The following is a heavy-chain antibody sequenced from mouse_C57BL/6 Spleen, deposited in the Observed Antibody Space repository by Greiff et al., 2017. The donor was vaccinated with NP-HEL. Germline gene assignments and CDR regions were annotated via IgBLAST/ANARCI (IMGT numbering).Heavy chain of an antibody. J-gene: IGHJ4*01. CDR2: IDPEDGET. D-gene: IGHD2-4*01. V-gene: IGHV14-2*01. CDR3: APLYYDYDKDY. CDR1: GFNIKDYY. Sequence: EVQLQQSGAELVKPGASVKLSCTASGFNIKDYYMHWVKQRTEQGLEWIGRIDPEDGETKYVPKFQGKATITADTSSNTAYLQLSSLTSADTAVYYCAPLYYDYDKDYWGQGTSVTVAS.